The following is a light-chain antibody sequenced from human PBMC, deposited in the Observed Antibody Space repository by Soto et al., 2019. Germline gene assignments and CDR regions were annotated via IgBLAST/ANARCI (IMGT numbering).Light chain of an antibody. CDR3: YSYTSSSTYV. V-gene: IGLV2-14*01. Sequence: QSALTQPASVSGSPGQSITISCTGTGSDIGSYNFVSWYQHHPGKAPKLMIYEVSNRPSGVSDRFSGSKSDNTASLSISGIQAEDEGDYYCYSYTSSSTYVFGTGTKVTVL. J-gene: IGLJ1*01. CDR2: EVS. CDR1: GSDIGSYNF.